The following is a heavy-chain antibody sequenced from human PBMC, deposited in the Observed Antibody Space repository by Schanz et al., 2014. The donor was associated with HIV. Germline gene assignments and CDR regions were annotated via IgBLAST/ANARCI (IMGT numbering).Heavy chain of an antibody. D-gene: IGHD3-22*01. CDR2: ISWDSDII. CDR3: AKGDDSSTSYSNYFDF. J-gene: IGHJ4*02. CDR1: GFTFDDYA. V-gene: IGHV3-9*01. Sequence: EVQLEESGGGLAQPGRSLRLSCAASGFTFDDYAMHWVRQAPGKGLEWVSSISWDSDIIGYADSVKGRFTISRDNAKNSLYLQMNSLTTDDTALYYCAKGDDSSTSYSNYFDFWGQGALVTVSS.